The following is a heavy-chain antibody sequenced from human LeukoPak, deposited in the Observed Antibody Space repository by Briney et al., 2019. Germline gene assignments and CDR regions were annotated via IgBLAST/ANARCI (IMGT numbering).Heavy chain of an antibody. Sequence: GASVKVSCKTSGYTFTNYGISWVRQAPGQGLEWMGWISPYNGNTNYAQKLQGRVTMTTDTSTNTAYMELRSLRSDDTAVYYCARAPTENYYGSGSYFVGYYYYMDAWGKGTTVTVSS. D-gene: IGHD3-10*01. CDR1: GYTFTNYG. CDR3: ARAPTENYYGSGSYFVGYYYYMDA. J-gene: IGHJ6*03. CDR2: ISPYNGNT. V-gene: IGHV1-18*01.